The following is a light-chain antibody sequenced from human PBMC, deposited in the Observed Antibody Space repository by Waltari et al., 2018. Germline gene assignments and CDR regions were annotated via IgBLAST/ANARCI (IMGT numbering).Light chain of an antibody. CDR3: QTWDLIAVT. V-gene: IGLV3-1*01. CDR1: NLGHKY. CDR2: QNN. Sequence: SYEVTQPPSLSVSPGQTASLPCSGENLGHKYTSWYQQRPGQSPLLVMHQNNVRPSGIPERFSGSSSGNTATLTISGTLSMDEAVYYCQTWDLIAVTFGGGTQLTVL. J-gene: IGLJ2*01.